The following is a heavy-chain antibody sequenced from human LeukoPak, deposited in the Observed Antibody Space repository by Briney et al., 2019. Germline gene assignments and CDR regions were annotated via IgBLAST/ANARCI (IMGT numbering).Heavy chain of an antibody. CDR3: ASLTGAGATFRPFDI. Sequence: GGSLRLSCAASGFTFSSHSINWVRQAPGKGLEWVSYISTRSTTIYYADSVKGRFTISRDNTKNSLYLQMNSLRAEDTAVYYCASLTGAGATFRPFDIWGQGTMVTVSS. D-gene: IGHD3-10*01. V-gene: IGHV3-48*04. CDR2: ISTRSTTI. J-gene: IGHJ3*02. CDR1: GFTFSSHS.